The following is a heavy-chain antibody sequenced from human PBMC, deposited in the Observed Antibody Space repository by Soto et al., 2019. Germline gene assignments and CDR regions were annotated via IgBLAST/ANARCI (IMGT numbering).Heavy chain of an antibody. CDR3: AKDPNIAADGTFWTH. D-gene: IGHD6-13*01. J-gene: IGHJ4*02. Sequence: QVQLVESGGGVVQPGRSLRLSCAASGFTFSSVGMHWVRQAPGKGLEWVAVISYDGTKKYFADSVKGRFTISRDNSKNTLYLQMSSVRDDDTAVYYCAKDPNIAADGTFWTHWGQGTLVTVSS. CDR1: GFTFSSVG. V-gene: IGHV3-30*18. CDR2: ISYDGTKK.